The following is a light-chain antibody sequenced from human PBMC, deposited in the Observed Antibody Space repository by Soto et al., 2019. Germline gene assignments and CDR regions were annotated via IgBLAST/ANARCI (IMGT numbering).Light chain of an antibody. CDR1: QSIRTY. V-gene: IGKV3-11*01. CDR2: NAF. CDR3: HQRSNWPRT. J-gene: IGKJ4*01. Sequence: EIVLTQSPATLSLFPGERATLSCRASQSIRTYLAWYQQKPGQAPRLLISNAFNRATGIPARFSGSGSGTDFSLTISSLEAEDFAVYYCHQRSNWPRTFGGGTKVEIK.